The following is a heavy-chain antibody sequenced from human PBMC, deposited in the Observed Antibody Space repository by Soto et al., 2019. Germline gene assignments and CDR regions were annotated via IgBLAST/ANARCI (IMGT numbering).Heavy chain of an antibody. CDR3: ASSYVPWIQLSTY. D-gene: IGHD5-18*01. CDR2: ISGSGGTT. J-gene: IGHJ4*02. Sequence: GGSLRLSCAASGFTFSSYALSWVRQAPGKGLEWVSVISGSGGTTYYADSVKGRFTISRDNSKNTLYLQMNSLRAEDTAVYYCASSYVPWIQLSTYWGQGTLVTVSS. V-gene: IGHV3-23*01. CDR1: GFTFSSYA.